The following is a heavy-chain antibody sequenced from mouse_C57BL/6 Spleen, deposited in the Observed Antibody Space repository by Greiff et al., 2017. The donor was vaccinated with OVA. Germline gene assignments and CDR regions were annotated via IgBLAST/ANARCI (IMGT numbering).Heavy chain of an antibody. J-gene: IGHJ1*03. CDR3: ASGEGYGNGGYFDV. V-gene: IGHV1-52*01. CDR1: GYTFPSYW. CDR2: IDPSDSET. Sequence: QVQLQQPGAELVRPGSSVKLSCKASGYTFPSYWMHWVKQRPIQGLEWIGNIDPSDSETHYNQKFKDKATLTVDKSSSTAYMQLSSLTSEDSAVYYCASGEGYGNGGYFDVWGTGTTVTVSS. D-gene: IGHD2-1*01.